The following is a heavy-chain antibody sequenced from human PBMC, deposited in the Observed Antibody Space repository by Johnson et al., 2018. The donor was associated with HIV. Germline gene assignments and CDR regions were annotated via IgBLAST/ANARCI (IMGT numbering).Heavy chain of an antibody. CDR3: AGVVSVAVAGARQGAVGAFDM. V-gene: IGHV3-52*01. Sequence: VQLVESGGGLVQPGGSLRLSCAASGFTFSSSWMHWVCQAPEKGLEWVADIKCDGSEKYYVDSVKGRFTISRDNAKNSLYLHMNTLRAEDTALYYCAGVVSVAVAGARQGAVGAFDMWGQGTMVTVSS. D-gene: IGHD6-19*01. CDR2: IKCDGSEK. CDR1: GFTFSSSW. J-gene: IGHJ3*02.